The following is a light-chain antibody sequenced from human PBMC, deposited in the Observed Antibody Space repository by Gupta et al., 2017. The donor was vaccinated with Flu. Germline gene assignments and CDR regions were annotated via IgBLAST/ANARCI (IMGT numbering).Light chain of an antibody. CDR2: DVT. CDR1: SSDIGDYDY. CDR3: CSFAGAYTLV. J-gene: IGLJ2*01. V-gene: IGLV2-11*01. Sequence: QSALTQPRSVSGSPGPSVTISCTGTSSDIGDYDYVSWFQQHPGKAPKLLIYDVTKRSSGVPARFSGSKSGNTASLTISGLQADDEADYHCCSFAGAYTLVFGGGTKLTVL.